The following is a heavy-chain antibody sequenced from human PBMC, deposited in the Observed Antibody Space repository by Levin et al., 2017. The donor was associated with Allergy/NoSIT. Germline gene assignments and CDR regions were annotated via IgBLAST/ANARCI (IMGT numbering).Heavy chain of an antibody. V-gene: IGHV1-8*01. CDR1: GYTFTSYD. J-gene: IGHJ4*02. D-gene: IGHD3-22*01. CDR3: ARRTSHDNSGKIIDY. Sequence: KISCQASGYTFTSYDINWVRQATGQGLEWMGWMNPNSGNTGYAQKFQGRVSMTRNTSINTAYMELSSLRSEDTAVFYCARRTSHDNSGKIIDYWGQGTLVTVSS. CDR2: MNPNSGNT.